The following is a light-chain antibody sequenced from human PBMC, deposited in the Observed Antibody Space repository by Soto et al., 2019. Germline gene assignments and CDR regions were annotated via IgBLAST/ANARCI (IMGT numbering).Light chain of an antibody. CDR2: KVS. V-gene: IGKV2-30*01. CDR1: QSLVNSDGNTY. CDR3: MQGTHWPRT. Sequence: EVVMTQSPLSLPVTLGQPASISCRSSQSLVNSDGNTYLNWFQQRPGQSPRRLIYKVSNRDSGVPDRFSGSWSGTDFTLKISRVEAEDVGVYYCMQGTHWPRTFGQGTKVEIK. J-gene: IGKJ1*01.